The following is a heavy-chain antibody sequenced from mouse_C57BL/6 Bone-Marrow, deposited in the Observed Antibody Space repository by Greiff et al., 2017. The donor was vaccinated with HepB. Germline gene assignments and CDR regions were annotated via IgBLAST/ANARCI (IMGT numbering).Heavy chain of an antibody. CDR1: GYTFTSYW. CDR3: ARKLWLAYFDY. J-gene: IGHJ2*01. D-gene: IGHD2-2*01. CDR2: IYPGDGDT. V-gene: IGHV1-87*01. Sequence: QVHVKQSGAELARPGASVKLSCKASGYTFTSYWMQWVKQRPGQGLEWIGAIYPGDGDTRYTQKFKGKATLTADKSSSTAYMQLSSLASEDSAVYYCARKLWLAYFDYGGQGTTLTVSS.